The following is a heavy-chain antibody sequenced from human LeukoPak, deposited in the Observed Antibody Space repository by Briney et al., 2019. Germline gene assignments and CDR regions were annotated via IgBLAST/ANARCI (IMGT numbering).Heavy chain of an antibody. J-gene: IGHJ3*02. Sequence: PSQTLSLTCTVSGGSISSGGYYWSWIRQLPGKGLEWIGYIYYSGSTDYNPSLKSRVIISVDTSKNQFSLRLSSVTAADTAVFYCARSLYYYDSSGYPFDAFDIWGQGTMVTVSS. CDR1: GGSISSGGYY. D-gene: IGHD3-22*01. V-gene: IGHV4-31*03. CDR3: ARSLYYYDSSGYPFDAFDI. CDR2: IYYSGST.